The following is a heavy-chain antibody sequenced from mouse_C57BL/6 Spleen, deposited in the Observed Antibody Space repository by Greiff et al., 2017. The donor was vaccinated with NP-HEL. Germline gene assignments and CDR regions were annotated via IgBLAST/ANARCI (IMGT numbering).Heavy chain of an antibody. CDR2: IYPGDGDT. V-gene: IGHV1-82*01. Sequence: VQLQQSGPELVKPGASVKISCKASGYAFSSSWMNWVKQRPGKGLEWIGRIYPGDGDTNYNGKFKGKATLTADKSTSTAYLQRSSLTSEDSAVYFCARGGSSYDYWGQGTTLTVSS. J-gene: IGHJ2*01. CDR3: ARGGSSYDY. CDR1: GYAFSSSW. D-gene: IGHD1-1*01.